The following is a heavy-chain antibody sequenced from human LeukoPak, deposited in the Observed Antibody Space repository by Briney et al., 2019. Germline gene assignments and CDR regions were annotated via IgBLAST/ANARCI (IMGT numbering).Heavy chain of an antibody. CDR3: ARANFYYGMDV. CDR2: IYSGGST. J-gene: IGHJ6*02. CDR1: GFTVSSNY. Sequence: GGSLRLSCAASGFTVSSNYMSWVRQAPGKGQEWVSVIYSGGSTYYADSVKGRFTISRDNSKNTLYLQMNSLRAEDTAVYYCARANFYYGMDVWGQGTAVTVSS. V-gene: IGHV3-66*01.